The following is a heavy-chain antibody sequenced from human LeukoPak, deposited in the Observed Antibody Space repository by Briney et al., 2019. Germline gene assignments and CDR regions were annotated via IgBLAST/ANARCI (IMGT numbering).Heavy chain of an antibody. CDR1: GGSVSSNSAA. Sequence: SQTLSLTCAISGGSVSSNSAAWNWIRQSPSRGLEWLGRTYYRSKWYNDYAVSVKSRITINPDTSKNQFSLQLNSVTPEDTAVYYCAREQGHYDILTGFDYWGQGTLVTVSS. CDR3: AREQGHYDILTGFDY. V-gene: IGHV6-1*01. CDR2: TYYRSKWYN. D-gene: IGHD3-9*01. J-gene: IGHJ4*02.